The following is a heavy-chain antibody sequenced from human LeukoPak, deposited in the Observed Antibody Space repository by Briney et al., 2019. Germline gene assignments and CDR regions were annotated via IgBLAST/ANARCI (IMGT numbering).Heavy chain of an antibody. CDR3: ARDRTEGGYYSSGWYRLFDY. V-gene: IGHV4-61*02. CDR1: GDSISSGDYY. CDR2: ISSSGST. D-gene: IGHD6-19*01. J-gene: IGHJ4*02. Sequence: SETLSLTCTVSGDSISSGDYYWSWIRQPAGKGLEWIGRISSSGSTNYNPSLKSRVTISVDTSKNQFSLKLSSVTAADTAVYYCARDRTEGGYYSSGWYRLFDYWGQGTLVTVSS.